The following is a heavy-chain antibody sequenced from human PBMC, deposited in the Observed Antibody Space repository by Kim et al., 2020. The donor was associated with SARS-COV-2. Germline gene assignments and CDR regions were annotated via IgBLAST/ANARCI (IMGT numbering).Heavy chain of an antibody. J-gene: IGHJ6*02. CDR2: IWYDGSNK. CDR3: ARVGGGSSGYYSAGMDV. D-gene: IGHD3-22*01. Sequence: GGSLRLSCAASGFTFSSYGMHWVRQAPGKGLEWVAVIWYDGSNKYYADSVKGRFTISRDNSKNTLYLQMNSLRAEDTAVYYCARVGGGSSGYYSAGMDVWGQGTTVTVSS. CDR1: GFTFSSYG. V-gene: IGHV3-33*08.